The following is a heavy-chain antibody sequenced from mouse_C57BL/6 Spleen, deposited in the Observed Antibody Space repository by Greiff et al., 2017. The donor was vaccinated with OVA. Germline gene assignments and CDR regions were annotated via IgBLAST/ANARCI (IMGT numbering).Heavy chain of an antibody. J-gene: IGHJ2*01. CDR1: GYTFNNYW. CDR3: ARSLDSNYDVGD. Sequence: QVQLQQPGAELVKPGASVKLSCKASGYTFNNYWMHWVKQRPGRGLAWIGRIDPNSGGTKYNEQFKSKATLTVDKASSTAYMQLSSLTSEDSAVYYCARSLDSNYDVGDRGRGATLTVSS. D-gene: IGHD2-5*01. V-gene: IGHV1-62-3*01. CDR2: IDPNSGGT.